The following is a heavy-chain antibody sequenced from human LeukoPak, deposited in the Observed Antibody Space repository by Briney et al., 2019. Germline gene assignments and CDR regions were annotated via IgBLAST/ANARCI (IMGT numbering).Heavy chain of an antibody. CDR3: ARDHRPDGDPGSYYYYGMDV. Sequence: ASVKVCCKASGYTFTGYYIHWVRQAPGQGLEWMGWINPNSGGTNYAQKIQGRVTMTSDTSISTANMELSRLRSDDTAVYYCARDHRPDGDPGSYYYYGMDVWGQGTTVTVSS. CDR2: INPNSGGT. J-gene: IGHJ6*02. V-gene: IGHV1-2*02. D-gene: IGHD1-14*01. CDR1: GYTFTGYY.